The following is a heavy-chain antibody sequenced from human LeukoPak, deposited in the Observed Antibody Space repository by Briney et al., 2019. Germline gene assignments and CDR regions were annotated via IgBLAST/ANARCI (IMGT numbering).Heavy chain of an antibody. V-gene: IGHV3-23*01. J-gene: IGHJ4*02. CDR2: VRGSGDNT. Sequence: GGSLRLSCAASGFTFSSYGMHWVRRAPGRGLEWVSSVRGSGDNTFYADSVKGRFTISRDNSKNTVYLQMNSLRAEDTAVYFCAKKTSVAGAYYFDHWGQGTLVTVSS. CDR1: GFTFSSYG. D-gene: IGHD6-19*01. CDR3: AKKTSVAGAYYFDH.